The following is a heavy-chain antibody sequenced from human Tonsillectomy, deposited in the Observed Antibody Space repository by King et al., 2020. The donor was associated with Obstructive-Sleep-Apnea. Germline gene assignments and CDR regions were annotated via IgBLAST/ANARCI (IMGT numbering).Heavy chain of an antibody. J-gene: IGHJ3*02. V-gene: IGHV6-1*01. CDR2: IFYRSKWYS. D-gene: IGHD3-22*01. CDR3: ARVLYDTSWSTFDI. CDR1: GDSVSSKRVA. Sequence: VQLQQSGPGLVKPSQILSLTCAISGDSVSSKRVAWNWIRQSPSRGLEWLGRIFYRSKWYSDYAVSVKSRITNNPDTFRNQFSLQLNSVTPEDTAVYSCARVLYDTSWSTFDIWGQGTMVTVSS.